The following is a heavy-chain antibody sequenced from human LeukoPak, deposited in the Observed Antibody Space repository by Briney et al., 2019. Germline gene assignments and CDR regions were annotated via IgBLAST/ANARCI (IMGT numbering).Heavy chain of an antibody. J-gene: IGHJ3*02. CDR2: ISYDGSNK. Sequence: GGSLRLSCAASGFTFSSYGMHWVRQAPGKGLEWVAVISYDGSNKYYADSVKGRFTISRDNSKNTLYLQMNSLRAEDTAVYYCAKEMYWFGSTPLLAFDIWGQGTMVTVSS. V-gene: IGHV3-30*18. CDR1: GFTFSSYG. D-gene: IGHD3-16*01. CDR3: AKEMYWFGSTPLLAFDI.